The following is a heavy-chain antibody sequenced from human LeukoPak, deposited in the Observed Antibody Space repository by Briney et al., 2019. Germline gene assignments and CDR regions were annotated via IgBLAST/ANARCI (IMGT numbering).Heavy chain of an antibody. J-gene: IGHJ5*02. Sequence: PGGSLRLSCAASEFILSGYAMSWVRQAPGRGLEWVSAISGSGGSTYYADSVKGRFTISRDNSKNTLYLQMNSLRAEDTAIYYCAKDPLSRDFWSGAALDPWGQGTLVTVSS. CDR3: AKDPLSRDFWSGAALDP. V-gene: IGHV3-23*01. D-gene: IGHD3-3*01. CDR1: EFILSGYA. CDR2: ISGSGGST.